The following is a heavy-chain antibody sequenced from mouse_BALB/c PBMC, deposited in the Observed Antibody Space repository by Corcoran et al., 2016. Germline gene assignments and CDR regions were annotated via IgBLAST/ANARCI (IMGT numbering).Heavy chain of an antibody. V-gene: IGHV1-18*01. CDR2: INPYSGAT. CDR1: GYSFTDYY. CDR3: ARSFWFAY. Sequence: EVQLQQSGPELVKPGASVKISCKASGYSFTDYYMHWVKQSHVKSLEWIGRINPYSGATTYNQNFKDKATLTVDKSSSTTYMELHSLTSEDSAVYYCARSFWFAYWGQGTLVTVSA. J-gene: IGHJ3*01.